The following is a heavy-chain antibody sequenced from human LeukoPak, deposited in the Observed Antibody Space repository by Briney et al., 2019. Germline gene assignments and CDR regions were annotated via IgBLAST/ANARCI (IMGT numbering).Heavy chain of an antibody. CDR2: IYTSGST. J-gene: IGHJ6*03. V-gene: IGHV4-4*07. Sequence: SETLSLTCSVSGGSISSYYWTWIRQPAGKELEWIGRIYTSGSTNYNPSLKGRVTMSVATSKNQFALKVRSVTAADTAVYYCARELYVAGSGYHYYMDVWGKGTTVTVSS. D-gene: IGHD3-10*01. CDR1: GGSISSYY. CDR3: ARELYVAGSGYHYYMDV.